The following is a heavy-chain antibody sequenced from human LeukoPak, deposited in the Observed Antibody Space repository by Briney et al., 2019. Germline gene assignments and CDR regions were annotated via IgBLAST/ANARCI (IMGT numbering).Heavy chain of an antibody. D-gene: IGHD6-13*01. Sequence: GGSLRLSCVASGFTFSSYEMNWVRQAPGKGLEWVSYISSSGSTIYYPDSVKGRFTISRDSAKNSLYLQMNSLRAEDTAVYYCARAGRAAGGFGYWGQGTLVTVSS. CDR1: GFTFSSYE. CDR2: ISSSGSTI. J-gene: IGHJ4*02. CDR3: ARAGRAAGGFGY. V-gene: IGHV3-48*03.